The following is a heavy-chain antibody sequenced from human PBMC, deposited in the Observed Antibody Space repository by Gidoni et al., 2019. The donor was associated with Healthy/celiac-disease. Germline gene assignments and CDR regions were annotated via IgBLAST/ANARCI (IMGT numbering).Heavy chain of an antibody. CDR2: ISYDGSNK. Sequence: QVQLVESGGGVVQPGRSLRPSCAASGFTFSSYGMHWVRQAPGKGLEWVAVISYDGSNKYYADSVKGRFTISRDNSKNTLYLQMNSLRAEDTAVYYCAKETSGYYYYYGMDVWGQGTTVTVSS. D-gene: IGHD5-12*01. J-gene: IGHJ6*02. V-gene: IGHV3-30*18. CDR3: AKETSGYYYYYGMDV. CDR1: GFTFSSYG.